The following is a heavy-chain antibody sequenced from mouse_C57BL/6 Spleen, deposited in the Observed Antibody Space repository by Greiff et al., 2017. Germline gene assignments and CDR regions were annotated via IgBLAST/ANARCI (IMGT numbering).Heavy chain of an antibody. CDR3: ARGGTSPYY. CDR2: IDPSDSET. CDR1: GYTFTSYW. V-gene: IGHV1-52*01. Sequence: QVQLKQPGAELVRPGSSVKLSCKASGYTFTSYWMHWVKQRPIQGLEWIGNIDPSDSETHYNQKFKDKATLTVDKSSSTAYMQLSSLTSEDSAVYYCARGGTSPYYWGQGTTLTVSS. J-gene: IGHJ2*01.